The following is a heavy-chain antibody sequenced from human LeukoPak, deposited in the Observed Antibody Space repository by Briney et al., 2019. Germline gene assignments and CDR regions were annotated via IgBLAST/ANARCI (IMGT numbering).Heavy chain of an antibody. CDR3: ARGGSPIFYYYIDV. V-gene: IGHV1-2*02. D-gene: IGHD2-2*01. CDR1: GYTFIGYY. Sequence: RASVKVSCKASGYTFIGYYIHWVRQAPGQGLEWMGWINPNSGGTNYAQKFQGRVTMTRDTSISTVYMELSRLRSDDTAVYYCARGGSPIFYYYIDVWGMGTTVTISS. J-gene: IGHJ6*03. CDR2: INPNSGGT.